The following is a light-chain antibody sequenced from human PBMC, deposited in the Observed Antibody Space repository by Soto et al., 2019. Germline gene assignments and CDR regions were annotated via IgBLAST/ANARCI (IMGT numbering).Light chain of an antibody. J-gene: IGKJ1*01. CDR2: DAS. Sequence: EIVLTQSPVTLSLSPGERATLSCRASQSVTNHLAWYQQKPGQAPRLLIYDASNRATGIPARFSGSGSGTDFTLTISSLEPEDFAVYYCQQRSNWPRTFGQGTKVDIK. CDR1: QSVTNH. CDR3: QQRSNWPRT. V-gene: IGKV3-11*01.